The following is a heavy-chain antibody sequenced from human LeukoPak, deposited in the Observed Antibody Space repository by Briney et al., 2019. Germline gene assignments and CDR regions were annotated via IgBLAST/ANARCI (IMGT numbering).Heavy chain of an antibody. Sequence: GGSLRLSCAASGFTFSDYYMSWIRQAPGKGLEWVSYISSSGSTIYYADSVKGRFTISRDNAKNSLYLQMNSLRAEDTAVYYCARPRRSGYDYVFDYWGQGTLVTVSS. D-gene: IGHD5-12*01. V-gene: IGHV3-11*04. CDR2: ISSSGSTI. CDR1: GFTFSDYY. CDR3: ARPRRSGYDYVFDY. J-gene: IGHJ4*02.